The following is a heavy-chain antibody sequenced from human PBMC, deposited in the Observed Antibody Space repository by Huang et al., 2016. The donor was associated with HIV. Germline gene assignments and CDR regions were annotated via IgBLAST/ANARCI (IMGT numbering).Heavy chain of an antibody. J-gene: IGHJ6*03. CDR1: GASCTTYF. V-gene: IGHV4-34*02. CDR2: IKPGGPS. Sequence: QVRLEQWGEGVVKTSDTLSLTCAVYGASCTTYFWSWIRQSPVKGLQWLVEIKPGGPSNYNPVFQGRVIMSVGTPKNQFALSLRDMTAADAAIYYCARLPTPSYYDTWSLSPVEEDFFYFNMDLWGQGTPVIVSS. CDR3: ARLPTPSYYDTWSLSPVEEDFFYFNMDL. D-gene: IGHD3-3*01.